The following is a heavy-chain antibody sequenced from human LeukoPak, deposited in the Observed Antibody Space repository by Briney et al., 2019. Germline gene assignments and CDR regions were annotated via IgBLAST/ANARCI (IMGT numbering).Heavy chain of an antibody. CDR2: ISFHGTDT. CDR1: GFTFISYA. CDR3: VRPRAPVTRLSSFDM. J-gene: IGHJ3*02. Sequence: GTSLRLSCAASGFTFISYAIHWVRQAPGKGLEWVAVISFHGTDTFYADSVKGRFTISRDNSKNTLYLQMSSLRGDDTAVYYFVRPRAPVTRLSSFDMWGQGTMVTVSS. V-gene: IGHV3-30*04. D-gene: IGHD3-16*02.